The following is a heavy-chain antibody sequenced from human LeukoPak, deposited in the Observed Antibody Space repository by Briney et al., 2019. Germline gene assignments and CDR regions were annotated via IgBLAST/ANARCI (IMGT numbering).Heavy chain of an antibody. V-gene: IGHV4-34*01. CDR3: ARASQSSGYYFGPWRY. CDR1: GGSFSDYY. Sequence: SETLSLTCAVNGGSFSDYYWSWIRQAAGEVLEWSGDINHRGPTNYNPSLKSRVTISVDTSKIQLSLKLTSLTAADSAVYYCARASQSSGYYFGPWRYWGQGTLVTVSS. D-gene: IGHD3-22*01. J-gene: IGHJ4*02. CDR2: INHRGPT.